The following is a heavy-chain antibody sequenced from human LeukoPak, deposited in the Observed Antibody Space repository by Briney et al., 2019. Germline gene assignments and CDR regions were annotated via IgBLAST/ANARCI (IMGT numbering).Heavy chain of an antibody. CDR3: ARDLWGKPNWSPDFH. Sequence: GGSLRLSCAASGFTFSSYWMSWVHQAPGKGLEWVANIKQDGSEKYYVDSVKGRFTISRDNAKNSLYLQMNSLRAEDTAVYYCARDLWGKPNWSPDFHWGQGTLVTVSS. D-gene: IGHD1-1*01. V-gene: IGHV3-7*01. CDR1: GFTFSSYW. CDR2: IKQDGSEK. J-gene: IGHJ4*02.